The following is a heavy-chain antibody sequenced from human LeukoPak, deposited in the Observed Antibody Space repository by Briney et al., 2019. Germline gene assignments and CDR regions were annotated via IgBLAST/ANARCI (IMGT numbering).Heavy chain of an antibody. CDR1: GGSFSGYY. CDR3: ARHENIVLVPTAHAFDY. Sequence: SETLSLTCAVYGGSFSGYYWSWIRQPPGKGLEWIGEINHSGSTNYNPSLKSRVTISIDTSKNQFSLKLSSVTAADTAVFYCARHENIVLVPTAHAFDYWGQGTLVTVSS. CDR2: INHSGST. D-gene: IGHD2-2*01. J-gene: IGHJ4*02. V-gene: IGHV4-34*01.